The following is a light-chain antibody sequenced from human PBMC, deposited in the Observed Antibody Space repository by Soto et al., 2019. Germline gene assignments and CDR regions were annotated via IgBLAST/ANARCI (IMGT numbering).Light chain of an antibody. J-gene: IGKJ4*01. CDR3: QQYSTYSPPT. V-gene: IGKV1-5*01. Sequence: DIQMTQSPSTLSASVGDSVTITCRASQSVSRWLAWYQQKPGKAPKLLIYDASSLNSGVPSRFSGSQSGTEFTLTITSLLPDDFATYFCQQYSTYSPPTFGGGTKVDI. CDR1: QSVSRW. CDR2: DAS.